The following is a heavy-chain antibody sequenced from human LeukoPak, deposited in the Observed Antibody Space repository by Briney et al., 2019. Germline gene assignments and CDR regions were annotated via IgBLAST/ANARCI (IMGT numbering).Heavy chain of an antibody. Sequence: PGRSLRLSCAASGFSFSRYAMHWVRQAPGRGLEWVAVISYDGSNKYYADSVKGRFTIYRDNSKNTLYLQMNNLRAEDTAVSYCTRGCSHNWNCFEYWGQGTLVTVSS. D-gene: IGHD1-1*01. V-gene: IGHV3-30-3*01. CDR1: GFSFSRYA. CDR2: ISYDGSNK. J-gene: IGHJ4*02. CDR3: TRGCSHNWNCFEY.